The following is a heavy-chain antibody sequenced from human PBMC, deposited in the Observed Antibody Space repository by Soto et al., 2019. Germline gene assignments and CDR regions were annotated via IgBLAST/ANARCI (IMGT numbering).Heavy chain of an antibody. CDR3: AKSLVMAGRSYYYYGMDV. D-gene: IGHD2-8*01. V-gene: IGHV3-23*01. CDR1: GCTFSAYA. J-gene: IGHJ6*02. Sequence: TGGSLRLSCAGSGCTFSAYAMTWVRQAPGKGLEWVSAISGGGVATYYADSVKGRFTISRDNSKNTLYLEMRSLRAEDTAVYYCAKSLVMAGRSYYYYGMDVWGQGTTVTVSS. CDR2: ISGGGVAT.